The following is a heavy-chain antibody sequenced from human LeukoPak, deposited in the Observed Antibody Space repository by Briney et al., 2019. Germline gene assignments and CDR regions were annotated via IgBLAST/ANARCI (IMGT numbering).Heavy chain of an antibody. V-gene: IGHV3-53*01. CDR1: GFTVSSNY. D-gene: IGHD3-16*01. Sequence: GGSLRLSCAASGFTVSSNYMSWVRQAPGKGLEWVSVLYGGGSTYYADSVKGRFTISRDNSKNTLYLQMNSLRAEDTAVYYCARSPSGEPTNWGQGTLVTVSS. CDR2: LYGGGST. CDR3: ARSPSGEPTN. J-gene: IGHJ4*02.